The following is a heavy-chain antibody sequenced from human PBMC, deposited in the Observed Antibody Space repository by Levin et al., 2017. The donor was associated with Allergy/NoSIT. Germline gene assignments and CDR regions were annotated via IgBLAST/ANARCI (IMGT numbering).Heavy chain of an antibody. J-gene: IGHJ4*02. CDR3: AKAGGRGYSYGLDY. CDR1: GFTFSSYG. D-gene: IGHD5-18*01. V-gene: IGHV3-30*18. CDR2: ISYDGSNK. Sequence: GGSLRLSCAASGFTFSSYGMHWVRQAPGKGLEWVAVISYDGSNKYYADSVKGRFTISRDNSKNTLYLQMNSLRAEDTAVYYCAKAGGRGYSYGLDYWGQGTLVTVSS.